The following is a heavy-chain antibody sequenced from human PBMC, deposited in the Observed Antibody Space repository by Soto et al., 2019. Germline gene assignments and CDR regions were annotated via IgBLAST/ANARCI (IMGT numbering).Heavy chain of an antibody. V-gene: IGHV1-69*12. D-gene: IGHD6-6*01. J-gene: IGHJ6*02. CDR1: GGTFNSYA. Sequence: QVQLVQSGAEVKKPGSSVKVSCKASGGTFNSYAISWVRQAPGQGLEWMGGTIPIFRTADYAKKFQGRVTITADDPTSTAYTALSSLRSEHTPVYYCASQQLGPSYYYGMDVWGQGTTCTFSS. CDR3: ASQQLGPSYYYGMDV. CDR2: TIPIFRTA.